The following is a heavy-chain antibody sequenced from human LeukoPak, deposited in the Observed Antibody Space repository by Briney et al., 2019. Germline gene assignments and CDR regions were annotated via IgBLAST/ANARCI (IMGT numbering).Heavy chain of an antibody. D-gene: IGHD5-12*01. J-gene: IGHJ4*02. CDR3: ARIMVATTREAFDY. V-gene: IGHV3-48*03. CDR1: GFTFTSYE. Sequence: GGSLGLSCAASGFTFTSYEMNWVRQAPGKGLEWVSYISSSGSTIYYADSVRGRFTISRDNAKNSLYLQMNSLRAEDTAVYYCARIMVATTREAFDYWGQGTLVTVSS. CDR2: ISSSGSTI.